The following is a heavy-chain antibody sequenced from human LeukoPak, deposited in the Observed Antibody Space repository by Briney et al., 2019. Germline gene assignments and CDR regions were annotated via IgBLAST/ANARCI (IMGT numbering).Heavy chain of an antibody. J-gene: IGHJ4*02. Sequence: SGPTLVNPTQTLTLTCTFSGFSLSTSGVGVGWIRQPPGKALEWLPVIYWNDDKRYSPSVESRLTVTKDTSRNQVVLTMTNMDPVDTATNFFAHRQGGYFDSWGQGTLVTVSS. V-gene: IGHV2-5*01. CDR2: IYWNDDK. D-gene: IGHD3-16*01. CDR1: GFSLSTSGVG. CDR3: AHRQGGYFDS.